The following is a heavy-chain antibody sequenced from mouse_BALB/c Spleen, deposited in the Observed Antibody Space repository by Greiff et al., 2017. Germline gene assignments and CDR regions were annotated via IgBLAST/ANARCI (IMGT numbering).Heavy chain of an antibody. CDR1: GFTFSSYY. CDR3: ARHGYYGSSSYWYFDV. V-gene: IGHV5-6-2*01. Sequence: EVQRVESGGGLVKLGGSLKLSCAASGFTFSSYYMSWVRQTPEKRLELVAAINSNGGSTYYPDTVKGRFTISRDNAKNTLYLQMSSLKSEDTALYYCARHGYYGSSSYWYFDVWGAGTTVTVSS. D-gene: IGHD1-1*01. CDR2: INSNGGST. J-gene: IGHJ1*01.